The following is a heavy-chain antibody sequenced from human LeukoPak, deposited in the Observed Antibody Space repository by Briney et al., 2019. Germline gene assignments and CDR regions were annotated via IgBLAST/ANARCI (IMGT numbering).Heavy chain of an antibody. J-gene: IGHJ3*02. Sequence: SVKVSCKASGGTVNSYAISWVRQAPGQGLEWMGEIIPILGGPNYAQKFQGRVRITADKITSTAYMELSSLRSEDTAIYYCARGRYYDSSGSKDAFDIWGQGTLVSVYS. D-gene: IGHD3-22*01. CDR1: GGTVNSYA. V-gene: IGHV1-69*10. CDR2: IIPILGGP. CDR3: ARGRYYDSSGSKDAFDI.